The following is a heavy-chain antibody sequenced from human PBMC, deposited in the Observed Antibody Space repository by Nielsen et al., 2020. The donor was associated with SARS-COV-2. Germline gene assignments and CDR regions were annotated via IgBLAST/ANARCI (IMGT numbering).Heavy chain of an antibody. CDR2: ISGSGGST. Sequence: GESLKISCAASGFTFSSYAMSWVRQAPGKGLEWVSAISGSGGSTYYADSVKGRFTISRDNSKNTLYLPMNSLRAEDTAVYYCAKSGSSGWPRCFDYWGQGTLVTVSS. V-gene: IGHV3-23*01. CDR3: AKSGSSGWPRCFDY. CDR1: GFTFSSYA. J-gene: IGHJ4*02. D-gene: IGHD6-19*01.